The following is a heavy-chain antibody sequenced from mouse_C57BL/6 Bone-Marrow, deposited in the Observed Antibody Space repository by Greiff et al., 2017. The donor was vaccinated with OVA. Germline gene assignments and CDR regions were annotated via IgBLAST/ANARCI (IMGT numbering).Heavy chain of an antibody. CDR3: ARAPYDEGDAMDY. CDR2: INPSTGGT. V-gene: IGHV1-42*01. CDR1: GYSFTGYY. J-gene: IGHJ4*01. D-gene: IGHD2-12*01. Sequence: EVQLQQSGPELVKPGASVKISCKASGYSFTGYYMNWVKQSPEKSLEWIGEINPSTGGTTYNQTFKAKATLTVDQSSSPAYMQLKSLTAEDSAVYYGARAPYDEGDAMDYWGQGTSVTVSS.